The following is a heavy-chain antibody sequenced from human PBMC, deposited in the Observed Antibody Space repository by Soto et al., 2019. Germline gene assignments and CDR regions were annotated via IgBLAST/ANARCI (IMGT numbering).Heavy chain of an antibody. CDR3: ARDLGEVPLQPIDWFDP. CDR1: AGTFSSST. J-gene: IGHJ5*02. V-gene: IGHV1-69*08. D-gene: IGHD1-1*01. Sequence: QVQLVQSGAEVKKPGSSVKVSCKASAGTFSSSTISWVRQAPGQGLEWMGRIIPILGIAKHAQKFQGRVTITAHKSTSTAYMELSSLSSEDTAVYYCARDLGEVPLQPIDWFDPWGQGTLVTVSS. CDR2: IIPILGIA.